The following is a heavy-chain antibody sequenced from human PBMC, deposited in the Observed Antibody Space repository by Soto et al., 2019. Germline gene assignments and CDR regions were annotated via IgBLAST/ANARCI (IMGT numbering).Heavy chain of an antibody. Sequence: QVQLVESGGGVVQPGRSLRLSCAASGFTFSSYGMHWVGQAPGKGLEWVAVISYDGSNKYYADSVKGRFTISRDNSKNTLYLQMNSLRAEDTAVYYCAISQQWLASGYFQHWGQGTLVTVSS. J-gene: IGHJ1*01. CDR1: GFTFSSYG. V-gene: IGHV3-30*03. CDR2: ISYDGSNK. D-gene: IGHD6-19*01. CDR3: AISQQWLASGYFQH.